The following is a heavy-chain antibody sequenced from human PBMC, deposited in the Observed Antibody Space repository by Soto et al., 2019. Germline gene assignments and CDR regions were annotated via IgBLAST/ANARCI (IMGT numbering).Heavy chain of an antibody. CDR3: ARVGSDYGDYYDYGLDV. CDR1: GRSISSGGYY. V-gene: IGHV4-31*03. Sequence: SETLTITCTISGRSISSGGYYWSWIRQHPGKGLEWIGYIYYSGSTYYNPSLKSRVTISVDTPKNQFSLKLSSVTAADTAGDYCARVGSDYGDYYDYGLDVWGQGTTGT. J-gene: IGHJ6*02. CDR2: IYYSGST. D-gene: IGHD4-17*01.